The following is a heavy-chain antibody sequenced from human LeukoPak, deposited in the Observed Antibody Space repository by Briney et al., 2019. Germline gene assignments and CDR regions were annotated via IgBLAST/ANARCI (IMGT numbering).Heavy chain of an antibody. CDR2: INPNSGGT. CDR3: ARSCSGGSCYDY. D-gene: IGHD2-15*01. Sequence: GASVKVSCKASGYTFTRYYMHWVRQAPGQGLEWMGWINPNSGGTNYAQKFQGWVTMTRDTSISTAYMELSRLRSDDTAVYYCARSCSGGSCYDYWGQGTLVTVSS. J-gene: IGHJ4*02. CDR1: GYTFTRYY. V-gene: IGHV1-2*04.